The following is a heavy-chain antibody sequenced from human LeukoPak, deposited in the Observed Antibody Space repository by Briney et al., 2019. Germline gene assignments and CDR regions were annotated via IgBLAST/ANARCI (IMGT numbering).Heavy chain of an antibody. CDR3: ASQRQGIYYYLFFDV. CDR2: KFYFGRT. V-gene: IGHV4-39*01. J-gene: IGHJ2*01. Sequence: SETLSLTCSVSLDSVSSIVSDWGGIRQPPGKGLEWIGSKFYFGRTYHNPSLTSRVTTSIDGSKNQLSLNLNTVTSADTSVYYRASQRQGIYYYLFFDVWSRGTLVTVSS. D-gene: IGHD1-26*01. CDR1: LDSVSSIVSD.